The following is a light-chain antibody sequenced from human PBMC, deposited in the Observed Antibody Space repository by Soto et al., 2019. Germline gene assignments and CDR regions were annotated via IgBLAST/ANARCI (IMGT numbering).Light chain of an antibody. CDR3: LQAYNYPRT. CDR2: AAS. Sequence: AVQMTQSPSSLSASERDIVTITCRVSQGIRNDLAWYQQKPGRAPRLLIFAASTLQSGVPSRFSGSGAGTDFTLTISSLQPEDFATYYCLQAYNYPRTFGQGTKV. CDR1: QGIRND. J-gene: IGKJ1*01. V-gene: IGKV1-6*01.